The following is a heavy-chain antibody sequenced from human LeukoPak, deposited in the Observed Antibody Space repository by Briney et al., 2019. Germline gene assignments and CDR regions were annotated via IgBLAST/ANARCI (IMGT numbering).Heavy chain of an antibody. Sequence: SETLSLTCAVYGGSISGYYWSWIRQPPGKGLEWIGEINHSGSTNYNPSLKSRVTISVDTSKNQFSLKLSSVTAADTAVYYCARAPTFYMDVWGKGTTVTVSS. J-gene: IGHJ6*03. CDR2: INHSGST. V-gene: IGHV4-34*01. CDR1: GGSISGYY. CDR3: ARAPTFYMDV.